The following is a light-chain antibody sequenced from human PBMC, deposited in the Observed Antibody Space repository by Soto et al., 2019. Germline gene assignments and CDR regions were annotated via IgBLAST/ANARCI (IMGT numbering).Light chain of an antibody. Sequence: EVVLTQSPSTLSVSPGERATLSCRASQSVSSNLAWYQQKPGQAPRLLIYDASTRSTGFPARFSGGGSGTEFTLTISSLQSEDFAIYYCQQSNNWPFTFGPGTKVDIK. CDR3: QQSNNWPFT. CDR2: DAS. V-gene: IGKV3-15*01. J-gene: IGKJ3*01. CDR1: QSVSSN.